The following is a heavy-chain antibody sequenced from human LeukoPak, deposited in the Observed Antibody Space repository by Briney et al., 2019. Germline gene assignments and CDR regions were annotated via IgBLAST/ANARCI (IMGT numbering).Heavy chain of an antibody. CDR1: GFTFSSYA. D-gene: IGHD7-27*01. J-gene: IGHJ4*02. Sequence: GGSLRLSCAASGFTFSSYAMSWVRQAPGKGLEWVSVISGSGGSTYYADSVRGRFTISRDNSRNTLYLQMDSLRSEDTAVYYCAKEGSTNWSTHDYWGQGTLITVSS. V-gene: IGHV3-23*01. CDR3: AKEGSTNWSTHDY. CDR2: ISGSGGST.